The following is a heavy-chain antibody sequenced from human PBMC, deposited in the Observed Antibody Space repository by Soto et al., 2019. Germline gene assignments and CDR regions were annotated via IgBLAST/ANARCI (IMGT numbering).Heavy chain of an antibody. CDR3: AREINDILTGYYSSWFDP. Sequence: QVQLVQSGAEVKKPGASVKVSCKASGYIFTSYGISWVRQAPGQGLEWMGWISAYNGNTNYAQKLQGRVTMTTDTSTSTAYMELRSLRSDDTAVYYCAREINDILTGYYSSWFDPWGQGTLVTVSS. D-gene: IGHD3-9*01. J-gene: IGHJ5*02. CDR2: ISAYNGNT. V-gene: IGHV1-18*01. CDR1: GYIFTSYG.